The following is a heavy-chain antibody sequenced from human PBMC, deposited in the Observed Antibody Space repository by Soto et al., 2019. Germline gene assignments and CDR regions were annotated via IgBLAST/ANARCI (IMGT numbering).Heavy chain of an antibody. Sequence: GSLRLPWSDSGFTFGNFWLHWVRQSPGKGXEXVXXXRXDXTXIXXXXSVKGRFIISRDNARNTVYLQRNSLEPEDTAAYYCAKLPWEVPPSWGQGTLVTVSS. CDR2: XRXDXTXI. V-gene: IGHV3-74*03. J-gene: IGHJ5*02. CDR3: AKLPWEVPPS. D-gene: IGHD1-26*01. CDR1: GFTFGNFW.